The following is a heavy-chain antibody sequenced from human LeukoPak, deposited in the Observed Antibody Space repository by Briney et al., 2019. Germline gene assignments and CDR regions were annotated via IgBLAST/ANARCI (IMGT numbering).Heavy chain of an antibody. D-gene: IGHD2-21*02. J-gene: IGHJ4*02. V-gene: IGHV3-48*03. Sequence: GGSLRLSCAASGFTFSSYEMNWLRQAPGKGLEWVSYIDNTRSLVYYADSVKGRFTVSRDNAQNSLYLQMSSLRAEDTALYYCARERASCGGDCLDYWGQGTLVTVSS. CDR3: ARERASCGGDCLDY. CDR2: IDNTRSLV. CDR1: GFTFSSYE.